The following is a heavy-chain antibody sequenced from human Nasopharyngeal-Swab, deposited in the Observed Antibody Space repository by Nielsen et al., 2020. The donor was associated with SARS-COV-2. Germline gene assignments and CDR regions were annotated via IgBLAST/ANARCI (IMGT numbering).Heavy chain of an antibody. Sequence: ASVKVSCKASGYTFTGYYMHWVRQAPGQGLEWMGWIDPNSGGTNYAQKFQGRVTMTRGTSISTAYMELSRLRSDDTAVYYCARDGGAAAGYNWFDPWGQGTLVTVSS. CDR2: IDPNSGGT. V-gene: IGHV1-2*02. D-gene: IGHD6-13*01. CDR3: ARDGGAAAGYNWFDP. CDR1: GYTFTGYY. J-gene: IGHJ5*02.